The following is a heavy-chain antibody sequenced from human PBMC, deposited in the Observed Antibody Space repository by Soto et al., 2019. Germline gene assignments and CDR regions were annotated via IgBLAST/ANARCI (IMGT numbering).Heavy chain of an antibody. J-gene: IGHJ6*02. CDR1: GFTFSSYA. V-gene: IGHV3-23*01. Sequence: GGSLRLSCAASGFTFSSYAMSWVRQAPGKGLVWVSAISGSGGSTYYADSVKGRFTISRDNSKNTLYLQMNSLRAEDTAVYYCAKGKGLVRMGGMDVWGQGTTVTVSS. D-gene: IGHD6-19*01. CDR2: ISGSGGST. CDR3: AKGKGLVRMGGMDV.